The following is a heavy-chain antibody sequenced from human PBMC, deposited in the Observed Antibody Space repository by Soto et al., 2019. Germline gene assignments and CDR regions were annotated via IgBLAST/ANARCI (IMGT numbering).Heavy chain of an antibody. CDR1: GGFVSNSNYY. J-gene: IGHJ4*02. D-gene: IGHD2-8*01. CDR3: VSQRTSVLTQAYFDY. CDR2: VYYRGRS. V-gene: IGHV4-39*01. Sequence: PSETLSLTCTVSGGFVSNSNYYWGWIRRSPGKGLEWIGSVYYRGRSYSKSSAKSRVTISVDTSKNQFSLNLNSVTASDTAVYYCVSQRTSVLTQAYFDYWGPGALVAVSS.